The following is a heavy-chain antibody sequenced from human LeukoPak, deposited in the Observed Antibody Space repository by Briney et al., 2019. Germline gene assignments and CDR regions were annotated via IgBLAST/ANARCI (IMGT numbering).Heavy chain of an antibody. CDR2: ISGSGGST. J-gene: IGHJ4*02. D-gene: IGHD3-16*01. Sequence: GGSLRLSCAASGFTFSSYAMSWVRQAPGKGLEWVSAISGSGGSTYYADSVKGRFTISRDNSKNTLYLQMNSLRAEDTAVYYCARGGKSNWYDYVWGSYYRTPKFDYWGQGTLVTVSS. CDR1: GFTFSSYA. V-gene: IGHV3-23*01. CDR3: ARGGKSNWYDYVWGSYYRTPKFDY.